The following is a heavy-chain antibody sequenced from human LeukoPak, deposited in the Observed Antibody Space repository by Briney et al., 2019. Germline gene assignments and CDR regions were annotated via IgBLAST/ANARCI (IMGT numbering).Heavy chain of an antibody. Sequence: SETLSLTCTVSGGSITSYYWSWIRQPPGKGLEWIGYIYYSGSTNYNPSLKSRVTISADTAKNQFSLNLNSITSADTAVYYCARMNYYAGYGMDVWGQGIAVTVSS. V-gene: IGHV4-59*01. CDR2: IYYSGST. CDR1: GGSITSYY. J-gene: IGHJ6*02. CDR3: ARMNYYAGYGMDV. D-gene: IGHD3-10*01.